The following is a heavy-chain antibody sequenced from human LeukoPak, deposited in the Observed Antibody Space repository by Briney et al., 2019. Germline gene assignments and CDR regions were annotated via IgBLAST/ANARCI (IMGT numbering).Heavy chain of an antibody. CDR2: IRYDGINK. CDR1: GFSFSSYG. J-gene: IGHJ4*02. CDR3: ARDFNY. Sequence: GGSLRLSCAASGFSFSSYGMHWVRQAPGKGLEWVAFIRYDGINKYYADSVKGRLTISRDNSKNTVYLQMNSLRGEDTAVYYCARDFNYWGQGTLVTVSS. V-gene: IGHV3-30*02.